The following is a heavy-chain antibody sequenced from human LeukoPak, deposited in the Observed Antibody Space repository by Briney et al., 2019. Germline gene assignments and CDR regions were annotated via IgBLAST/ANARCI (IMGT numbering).Heavy chain of an antibody. Sequence: PSETLSLTCTVSGGSISSYYWSWIRQPPGKGLEWIGYIYYSGSTNYNPSLKSRATISVDTSKNQFSLKLSSVTAADTAVYYCARDDYDILTGSHHGFDYWGQGTLVTVSS. D-gene: IGHD3-9*01. CDR1: GGSISSYY. J-gene: IGHJ4*02. V-gene: IGHV4-59*01. CDR3: ARDDYDILTGSHHGFDY. CDR2: IYYSGST.